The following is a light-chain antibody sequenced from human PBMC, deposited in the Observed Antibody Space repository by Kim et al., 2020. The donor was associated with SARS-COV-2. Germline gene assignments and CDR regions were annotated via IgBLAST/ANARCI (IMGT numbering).Light chain of an antibody. CDR1: SSNIGNNY. CDR2: DNN. CDR3: GTWDTSRSAHV. J-gene: IGLJ1*01. Sequence: QSVLTPPPSVSAAPGQKVTISCSGSSSNIGNNYVSWYQQLPGSAPKLLIYDNNKRPSGIPDRFSGSKSGTSATLGITGLQTGDEADYYCGTWDTSRSAHVFGTGTKVTVL. V-gene: IGLV1-51*01.